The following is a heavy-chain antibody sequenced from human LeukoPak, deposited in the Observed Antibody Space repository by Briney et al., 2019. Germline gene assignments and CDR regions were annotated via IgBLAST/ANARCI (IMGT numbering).Heavy chain of an antibody. J-gene: IGHJ4*02. CDR1: GFTFSNYA. V-gene: IGHV3-64*04. CDR3: ARNVPVTTLGY. D-gene: IGHD4-17*01. Sequence: GGSLRLSCSASGFTFSNYAMHWVRQSPGKGPEYVSAISTTGGSTYYADSVKGRFTISRDKSKKTVYLQMNNLRAEDTAVYYCARNVPVTTLGYWGQGTLVTVSS. CDR2: ISTTGGST.